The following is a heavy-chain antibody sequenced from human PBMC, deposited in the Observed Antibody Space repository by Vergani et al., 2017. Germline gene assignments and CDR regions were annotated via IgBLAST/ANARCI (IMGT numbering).Heavy chain of an antibody. CDR3: GRARYGGLLFDY. Sequence: QLQLQESGPGLVKPSETLSLTCTVSGDSISRTNFYWGWIRQPPGKGLEWLGSVYFTGHTYYNPSLKSRVTISVDTSNNHFSLNLSSVTAADTAVYYCGRARYGGLLFDYWGQGALVTVSS. V-gene: IGHV4-39*02. J-gene: IGHJ4*02. CDR2: VYFTGHT. D-gene: IGHD2-21*01. CDR1: GDSISRTNFY.